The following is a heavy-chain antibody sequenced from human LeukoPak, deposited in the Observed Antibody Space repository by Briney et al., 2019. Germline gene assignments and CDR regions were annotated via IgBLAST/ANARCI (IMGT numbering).Heavy chain of an antibody. CDR3: ARVPHCSSTSCYGAFDI. V-gene: IGHV1-46*01. D-gene: IGHD2-2*01. J-gene: IGHJ3*02. Sequence: GASVKVSCKASGYTFTSCYMHWVRQAPGQGLEWMGIINPSGGSTSYAQKFQGRVTMTRDTSTSTVYMELSSLRSEDTAVYYCARVPHCSSTSCYGAFDIWGQGTMVTVSS. CDR2: INPSGGST. CDR1: GYTFTSCY.